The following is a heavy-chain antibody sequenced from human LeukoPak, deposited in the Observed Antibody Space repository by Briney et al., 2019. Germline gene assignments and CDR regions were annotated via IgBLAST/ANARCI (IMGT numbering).Heavy chain of an antibody. D-gene: IGHD5-18*01. CDR2: IYTSGST. Sequence: PSETLSLTCTVSGGSISSGSYYWSWIRQPAGKGLEWIGRIYTSGSTNYNPSLKSRVTISVDTSKNQFSLKLSSVTAADTAVYYCARQKARGYSYGGPFDYWGQGTLVTVSS. CDR3: ARQKARGYSYGGPFDY. V-gene: IGHV4-61*02. CDR1: GGSISSGSYY. J-gene: IGHJ4*02.